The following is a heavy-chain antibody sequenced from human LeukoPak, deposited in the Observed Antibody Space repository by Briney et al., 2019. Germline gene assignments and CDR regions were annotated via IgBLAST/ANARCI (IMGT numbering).Heavy chain of an antibody. J-gene: IGHJ4*02. Sequence: PSETLSLTCTVSGYSISSGYYWGWIRQPPGKGLEWIGSIYHSGSTYYNPSLKSRVTISVDTSKNQFSLKLSSVTAADTAVYYCTAYYYDSSGHSSNDYWGQGTLVTVSS. CDR3: TAYYYDSSGHSSNDY. V-gene: IGHV4-38-2*02. CDR1: GYSISSGYY. D-gene: IGHD3-22*01. CDR2: IYHSGST.